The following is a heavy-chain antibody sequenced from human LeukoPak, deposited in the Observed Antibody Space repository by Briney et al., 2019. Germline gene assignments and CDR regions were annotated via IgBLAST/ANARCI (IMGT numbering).Heavy chain of an antibody. CDR1: GGSISSYY. V-gene: IGHV4-59*01. CDR2: IYYSGST. D-gene: IGHD1-26*01. CDR3: ARVAKGSGSYDFDY. Sequence: SETLSLTCTVSGGSISSYYWSWIRQPPGKGLEWIGYIYYSGSTNYNPSLKSRVTISVDTSKNQFSLKLSSVTAADTAVYYCARVAKGSGSYDFDYWGQGILVTVSS. J-gene: IGHJ4*02.